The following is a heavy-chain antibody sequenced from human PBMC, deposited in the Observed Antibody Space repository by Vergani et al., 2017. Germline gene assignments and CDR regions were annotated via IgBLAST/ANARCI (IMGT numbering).Heavy chain of an antibody. CDR1: GYTLTELS. D-gene: IGHD3-22*01. CDR3: ATTPSDYYDSSGYYRFHY. V-gene: IGHV1-24*01. CDR2: FDPEDGET. J-gene: IGHJ4*02. Sequence: QVQLVQSGAEVKKPGSSVKVSCKVSGYTLTELSMHWVRQAPGKGLEWMGGFDPEDGETIYAQKFQGRVTMTEDTSTDTAYMELSSLRSEDTAVYYCATTPSDYYDSSGYYRFHYWGQGTLVTVSS.